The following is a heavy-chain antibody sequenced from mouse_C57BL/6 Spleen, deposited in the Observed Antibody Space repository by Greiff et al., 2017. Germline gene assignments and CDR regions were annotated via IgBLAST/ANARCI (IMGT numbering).Heavy chain of an antibody. J-gene: IGHJ1*03. V-gene: IGHV5-6*01. D-gene: IGHD2-2*01. Sequence: EVKLVESGGDLVKPGGSLKLSCAASGFTFSSYGMSWVRQTPDKRLEWVATISSGGSYTYYPDSVKGRFTLSRDNAKNTLYLQMSSLKSEDTAMYYCARWEVKWYFDVWGTGTTVTVSS. CDR2: ISSGGSYT. CDR1: GFTFSSYG. CDR3: ARWEVKWYFDV.